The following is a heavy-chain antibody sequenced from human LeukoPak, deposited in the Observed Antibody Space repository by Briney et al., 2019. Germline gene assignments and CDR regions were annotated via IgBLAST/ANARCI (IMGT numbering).Heavy chain of an antibody. D-gene: IGHD4-23*01. V-gene: IGHV3-23*01. CDR1: GFTFSSYA. J-gene: IGHJ4*02. Sequence: PGGSLRLSCAASGFTFSSYAMSWVRQAPGKGLEWVSAISGSGGSTFYADSVKGRFPISRDNSKNTLYLQMNSLRAEDTAVYYCANSLDYGGKKYFDYWGQGTLVTVSS. CDR2: ISGSGGST. CDR3: ANSLDYGGKKYFDY.